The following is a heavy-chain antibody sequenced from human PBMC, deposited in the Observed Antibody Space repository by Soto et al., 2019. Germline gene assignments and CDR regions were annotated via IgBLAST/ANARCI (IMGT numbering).Heavy chain of an antibody. CDR1: GGSISSSNW. CDR2: IYHSGST. J-gene: IGHJ4*02. V-gene: IGHV4-4*02. Sequence: SETLSLTCAVSGGSISSSNWWSWVRQPPGKGLEWIGEIYHSGSTNYNPSLKSRVTISVDKSKNQFSLKLSSVTAADTAVYYCARYNWNDVRTPSTFDYWGQGTLVTVSS. D-gene: IGHD1-1*01. CDR3: ARYNWNDVRTPSTFDY.